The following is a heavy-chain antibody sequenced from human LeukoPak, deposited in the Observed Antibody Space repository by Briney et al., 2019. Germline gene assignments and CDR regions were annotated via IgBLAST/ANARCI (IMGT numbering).Heavy chain of an antibody. J-gene: IGHJ4*02. CDR1: GFSLSTSGVG. CDR3: AHQTVWYYDSSGYYLLSCFDY. D-gene: IGHD3-22*01. V-gene: IGHV2-5*01. Sequence: SGPTLVNPTQTLTLTCTFSGFSLSTSGVGVGWIRQPPGKALEWLALIYWNDDKRYSPSLKSRLTITKDTSKNQVVLTMTNMDPVDTATYYCAHQTVWYYDSSGYYLLSCFDYWGQGTLVTVSS. CDR2: IYWNDDK.